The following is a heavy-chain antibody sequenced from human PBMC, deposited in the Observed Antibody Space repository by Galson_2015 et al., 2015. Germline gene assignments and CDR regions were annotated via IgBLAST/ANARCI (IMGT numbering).Heavy chain of an antibody. CDR2: ISSGGSGT. D-gene: IGHD3-16*02. J-gene: IGHJ4*02. Sequence: SLRLSCAASGFTFNNYAMTWVRQTPGKGLEWVSSISSGGSGTYYADSVKGRFTISRDNSKNTLYLQMNSLRAEDTAVYYCAKWNRSPYYFDYWGQGTLVTVSS. CDR1: GFTFNNYA. CDR3: AKWNRSPYYFDY. V-gene: IGHV3-23*01.